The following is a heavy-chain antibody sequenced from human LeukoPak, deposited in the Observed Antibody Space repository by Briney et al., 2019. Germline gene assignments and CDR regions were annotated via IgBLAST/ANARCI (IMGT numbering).Heavy chain of an antibody. D-gene: IGHD5-12*01. J-gene: IGHJ4*02. Sequence: GSLRLSCAASGFTFSSYGMSWVRQAPGKGLEWVSAISGSGVSTYYADSVKDRFTISRDNSKNTLYLQMNSLRAEDTAVYYCAKEGYSGYDFPFDYWGQGTLVTVSS. V-gene: IGHV3-23*01. CDR3: AKEGYSGYDFPFDY. CDR1: GFTFSSYG. CDR2: ISGSGVST.